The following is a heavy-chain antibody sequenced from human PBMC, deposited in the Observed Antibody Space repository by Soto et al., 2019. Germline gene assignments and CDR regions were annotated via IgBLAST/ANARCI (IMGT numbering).Heavy chain of an antibody. D-gene: IGHD2-2*01. CDR3: ARDDAYPDHAFDY. V-gene: IGHV3-33*01. Sequence: QVQLAESGGGVVQPGRSLRLSCAATGFTFSNYGMHWVRQAPGKGLEWVAVILKDGSDQKYADSMKGRFTISRDNSENTLYLHMTSLRAEDTAVYYCARDDAYPDHAFDYWGQGTLVTVSS. CDR1: GFTFSNYG. CDR2: ILKDGSDQ. J-gene: IGHJ4*02.